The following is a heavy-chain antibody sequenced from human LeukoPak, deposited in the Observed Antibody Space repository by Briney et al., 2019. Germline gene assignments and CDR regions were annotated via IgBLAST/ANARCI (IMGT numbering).Heavy chain of an antibody. D-gene: IGHD2-21*02. V-gene: IGHV3-30*18. J-gene: IGHJ5*02. CDR3: AKGNYGDSPFDP. Sequence: PGRSLRLSCAASGFTFSRSGMHWVRQAPGKGLEWVAVTSFDGYNKNYADSVKGRFTISRDDSNNTLYLQMNSLRGEDTAVYFCAKGNYGDSPFDPWAREPWSSSPQ. CDR2: TSFDGYNK. CDR1: GFTFSRSG.